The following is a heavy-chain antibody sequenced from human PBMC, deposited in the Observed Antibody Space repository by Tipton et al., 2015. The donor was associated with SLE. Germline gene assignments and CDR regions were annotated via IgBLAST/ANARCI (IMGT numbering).Heavy chain of an antibody. J-gene: IGHJ2*01. V-gene: IGHV4-39*07. CDR2: IYYRGAT. CDR3: ARTSWDANSSDWYFDL. CDR1: GGSISSRSYY. Sequence: LRFSCTVSGGSISSRSYYWGWISQPPGKGLEWIGSIYYRGATYYNPSLKSRVTIAVDTSKNQFSLKLYSLTAADTAVYYCARTSWDANSSDWYFDLWGRGTLVTVSS. D-gene: IGHD6-6*01.